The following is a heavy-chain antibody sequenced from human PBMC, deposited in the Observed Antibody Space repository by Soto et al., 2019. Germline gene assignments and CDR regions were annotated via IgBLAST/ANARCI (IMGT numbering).Heavy chain of an antibody. CDR1: GFTFTTYA. CDR2: ISDGGGST. CDR3: ARGGMFRRVEDV. V-gene: IGHV3-23*01. Sequence: EVQLLESGGGLVQPGGSLRLSCAASGFTFTTYAMSWVRQAPGKGLEWVSSISDGGGSTYYIDSVKGRFTISTDISKNILYLQINSLRAEDTAGYYCARGGMFRRVEDVWGQGTTVTVS. J-gene: IGHJ6*02. D-gene: IGHD3-10*01.